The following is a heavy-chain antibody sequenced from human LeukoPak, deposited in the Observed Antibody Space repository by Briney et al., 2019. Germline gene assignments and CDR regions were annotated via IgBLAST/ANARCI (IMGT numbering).Heavy chain of an antibody. D-gene: IGHD3-16*01. CDR1: GSTFSSYG. Sequence: PGGSLRLSCAASGSTFSSYGMHWVRQAPGKGLEWVAVIWYDGSNYYYADSVKGRFTISRDNAKNSLYLQMSSLRDEDTALYYCARDQRNYDFDDWGQGTLVTVSS. CDR3: ARDQRNYDFDD. V-gene: IGHV3-33*08. CDR2: IWYDGSNY. J-gene: IGHJ4*02.